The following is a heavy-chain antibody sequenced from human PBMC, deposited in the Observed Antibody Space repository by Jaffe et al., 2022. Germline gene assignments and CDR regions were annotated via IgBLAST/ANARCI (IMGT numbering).Heavy chain of an antibody. J-gene: IGHJ4*02. CDR3: ARWNRAFGYDILTGEARYYFDY. D-gene: IGHD3-9*01. CDR2: IYYSGST. CDR1: GGSISSYY. Sequence: QVQLQESGPGLVKPSETLSLTCTVSGGSISSYYWSWIRQPPGKGLEWIGYIYYSGSTNYNPSLKSRVTISVDTSKNQFSLKLSSVTAADTAVYYCARWNRAFGYDILTGEARYYFDYWGQGTLVTVSS. V-gene: IGHV4-59*01.